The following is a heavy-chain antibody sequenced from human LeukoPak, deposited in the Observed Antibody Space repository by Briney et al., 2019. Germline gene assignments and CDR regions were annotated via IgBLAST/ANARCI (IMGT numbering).Heavy chain of an antibody. D-gene: IGHD5-12*01. J-gene: IGHJ5*02. Sequence: AGGSLRLSCAASGFTFSLYAMHWVRQTPGKGLEWVAVISSDGSIKYYADSVKGRFTISRDDSKNTLYLQMNSLRPEDTALYYCARDENSGYGESWGQGTLVTVSS. V-gene: IGHV3-30-3*01. CDR3: ARDENSGYGES. CDR2: ISSDGSIK. CDR1: GFTFSLYA.